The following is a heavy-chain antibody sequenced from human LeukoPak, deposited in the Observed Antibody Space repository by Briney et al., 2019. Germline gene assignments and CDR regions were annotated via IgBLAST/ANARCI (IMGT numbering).Heavy chain of an antibody. CDR3: ATTSRPDYDSSGYYAFDI. J-gene: IGHJ3*02. D-gene: IGHD3-22*01. V-gene: IGHV1-18*01. CDR2: ISGYNGNT. Sequence: ASVKVSCKTSGYTFSSYGISWVRQAPGQGLEWMGWISGYNGNTKYEQKFQGRVTMTEDTSTDTAYMELSSLRSEDTAVYYCATTSRPDYDSSGYYAFDIWGQGTMVTVSS. CDR1: GYTFSSYG.